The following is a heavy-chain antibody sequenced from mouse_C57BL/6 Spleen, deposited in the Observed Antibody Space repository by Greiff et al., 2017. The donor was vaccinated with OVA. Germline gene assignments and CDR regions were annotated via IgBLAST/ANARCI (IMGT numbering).Heavy chain of an antibody. CDR3: TGPSTY. D-gene: IGHD6-1*01. CDR1: GFTFTNYW. J-gene: IGHJ3*01. Sequence: EVKVEESGGGLVQPGGSMKLSCVASGFTFTNYWMNWVRQSPEKGLEWVAQIRLKSDNYATHYAESVKGRFTISRDDSKSRVYLQMNNLRAEDTGIYYCTGPSTYWGQGTLVTVSA. CDR2: IRLKSDNYAT. V-gene: IGHV6-3*01.